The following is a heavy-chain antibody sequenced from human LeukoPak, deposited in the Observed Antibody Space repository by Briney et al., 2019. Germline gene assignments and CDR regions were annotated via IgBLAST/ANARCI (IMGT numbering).Heavy chain of an antibody. CDR1: GFTFSSYA. CDR3: ARSGADYDILTGYYSSYSDY. J-gene: IGHJ4*02. D-gene: IGHD3-9*01. V-gene: IGHV3-30*04. CDR2: ISYDGSNK. Sequence: GGSLRLSCAASGFTFSSYAMHWVRQAPGKGLEWVAVISYDGSNKYYADSVKGRFTISRDNSKNTLYLQMNSLRAEDTAVYYCARSGADYDILTGYYSSYSDYWGQGTLVTVSS.